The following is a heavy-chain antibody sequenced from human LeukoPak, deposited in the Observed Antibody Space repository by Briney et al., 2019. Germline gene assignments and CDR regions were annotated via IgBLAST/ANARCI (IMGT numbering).Heavy chain of an antibody. Sequence: GASVKVSCKASGYTFTSYDINWVRQATGQGLEWMGWMNPNSGNTGYAQKFQGRVTMTRNTYISTAYMELSSLRSKDKSVYYCARVGYNAYYDILTGYLRDTYYYYYGMDVWGQGTTVTVSS. J-gene: IGHJ6*02. V-gene: IGHV1-8*01. CDR2: MNPNSGNT. CDR3: ARVGYNAYYDILTGYLRDTYYYYYGMDV. CDR1: GYTFTSYD. D-gene: IGHD3-9*01.